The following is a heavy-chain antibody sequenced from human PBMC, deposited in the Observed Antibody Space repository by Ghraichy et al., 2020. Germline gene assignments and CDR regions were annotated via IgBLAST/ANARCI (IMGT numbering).Heavy chain of an antibody. D-gene: IGHD3-10*01. CDR2: INHSGST. Sequence: SETLSLTCAVYGGSFSGYYWSWIRQPPGKGLEWIGEINHSGSTNYNPSLKSRVTISVDTSKNQFSLKLSSVTAADTAVYYCARGYRLRLIRGVIFDYWGQGTLVTVSS. J-gene: IGHJ4*02. V-gene: IGHV4-34*01. CDR1: GGSFSGYY. CDR3: ARGYRLRLIRGVIFDY.